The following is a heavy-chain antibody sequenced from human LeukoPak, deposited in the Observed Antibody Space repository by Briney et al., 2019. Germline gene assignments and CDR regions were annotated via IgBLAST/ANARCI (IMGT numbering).Heavy chain of an antibody. CDR1: GGSISSSSYY. CDR2: IYFSGST. D-gene: IGHD4/OR15-4a*01. V-gene: IGHV4-39*07. J-gene: IGHJ4*02. Sequence: PSETLSLTCTISGGSISSSSYYWGWIRQPPGKGLEWIGSIYFSGSTYYNPSLKSLITITLDTSNTHFSLKLSSVAAADTAVYYCAKSGTSMVLFDYWGQGTLVTVSS. CDR3: AKSGTSMVLFDY.